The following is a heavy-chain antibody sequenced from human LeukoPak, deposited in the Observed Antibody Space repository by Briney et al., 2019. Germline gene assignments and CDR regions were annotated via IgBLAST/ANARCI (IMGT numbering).Heavy chain of an antibody. CDR1: EFRFGSYA. CDR2: IHQDGVDK. V-gene: IGHV3-7*01. CDR3: ARDGGRKDDY. D-gene: IGHD2-15*01. J-gene: IGHJ4*02. Sequence: GGSLRLSCAASEFRFGSYAMSWVRQAPRKGPEWVANIHQDGVDKDYVDSVAGRFTISRDNAKNSVYLEMNNLRVEDTAVYYCARDGGRKDDYWGQGTLVTVSS.